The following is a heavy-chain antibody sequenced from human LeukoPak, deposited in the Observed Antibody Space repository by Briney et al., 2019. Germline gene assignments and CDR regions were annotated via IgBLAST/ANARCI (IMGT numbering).Heavy chain of an antibody. CDR3: AKDSLYSSGLPYFDY. D-gene: IGHD6-19*01. CDR1: GFTFSSYA. CDR2: ISGSGGST. J-gene: IGHJ4*02. Sequence: PGGSLRLSCAASGFTFSSYAMSWVRQAPGKGLEWVSAISGSGGSTYYADSVKGRFTISRDNSKSTLYLQMNSLRAEDTAVYYCAKDSLYSSGLPYFDYWGQGTLVTVSS. V-gene: IGHV3-23*01.